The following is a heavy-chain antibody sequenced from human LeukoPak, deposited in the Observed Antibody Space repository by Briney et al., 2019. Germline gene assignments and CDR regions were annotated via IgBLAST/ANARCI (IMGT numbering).Heavy chain of an antibody. D-gene: IGHD3-10*01. CDR3: ASTPFSVWFGELFSWFDP. CDR2: IYSPGT. Sequence: SQTLSLTCTVSAGSINSGDYYWSWIRQPAGKGLEWIGRIYSPGTNYNYNPSVKSRVTISVDTSKNQFSLKLSSVTAADTAVYYCASTPFSVWFGELFSWFDPWGQGTLVTVSS. J-gene: IGHJ5*02. CDR1: AGSINSGDYY. V-gene: IGHV4-61*02.